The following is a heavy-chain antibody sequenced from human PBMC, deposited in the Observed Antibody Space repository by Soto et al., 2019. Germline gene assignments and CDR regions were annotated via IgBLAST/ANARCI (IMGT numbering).Heavy chain of an antibody. D-gene: IGHD2-21*01. J-gene: IGHJ5*02. CDR1: GYTFTDYD. CDR3: VRRVASGHRSWFDP. Sequence: QVQLVQSGAEVRRPGTSVMVSCKTSGYTFTDYDINWVRQATGQGLEWMGWMNPNSGNTGYAQKFQGRVTMTRDTSTRTVYMELSSLRSDDTAVYYCVRRVASGHRSWFDPWGHGTLVTVSS. V-gene: IGHV1-8*01. CDR2: MNPNSGNT.